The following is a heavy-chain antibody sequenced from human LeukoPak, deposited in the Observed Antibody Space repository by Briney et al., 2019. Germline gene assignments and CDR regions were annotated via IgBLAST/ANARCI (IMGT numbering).Heavy chain of an antibody. CDR1: GFTFSRYA. V-gene: IGHV3-64D*09. CDR2: ISSNGGST. CDR3: VKGRYCSSTSCFGGDY. D-gene: IGHD2-2*01. Sequence: PGGSLRLSCSASGFTFSRYAMHWVRQAPGKGLEYVSAISSNGGSTYYADSVKGRFTISRDNSKNTLYLQMSSLRAEDTAVYYCVKGRYCSSTSCFGGDYWGQGTLVTVSS. J-gene: IGHJ4*02.